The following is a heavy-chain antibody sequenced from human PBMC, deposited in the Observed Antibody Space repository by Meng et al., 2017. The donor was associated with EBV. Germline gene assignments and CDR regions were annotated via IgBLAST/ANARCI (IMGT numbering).Heavy chain of an antibody. Sequence: EVQLVGSGGGLVQPGGSLRLSCAASGFTFSSYWMHWVRQAPGKGLVWVSRINSDGSSTSYADSMKGQFTISRDNAKNTLYLQMNSLRAEDMAVYYCARAEIAAAGRLDYWGQGTLVTVSS. V-gene: IGHV3/OR16-13*01. CDR1: GFTFSSYW. J-gene: IGHJ4*02. CDR2: INSDGSST. CDR3: ARAEIAAAGRLDY. D-gene: IGHD6-13*01.